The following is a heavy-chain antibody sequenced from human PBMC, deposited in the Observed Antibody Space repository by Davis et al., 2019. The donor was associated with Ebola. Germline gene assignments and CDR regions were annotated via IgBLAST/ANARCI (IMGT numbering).Heavy chain of an antibody. V-gene: IGHV2-5*01. CDR2: IYWNDDK. CDR3: AHRGADYEFWSGSYYFDY. CDR1: GFSLKTSGVG. Sequence: SGPTLVKPAQSLMLTCPFSGFSLKTSGVGVGWVRQPPGKALEWLALIYWNDDKRYSPSLKSRLTITKDTSKNQVVLTMTNMDPVDTATYYCAHRGADYEFWSGSYYFDYWGQGTLVTVSS. J-gene: IGHJ4*02. D-gene: IGHD3-3*01.